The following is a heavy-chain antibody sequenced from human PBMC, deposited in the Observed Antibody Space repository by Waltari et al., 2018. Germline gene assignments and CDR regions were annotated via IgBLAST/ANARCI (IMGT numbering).Heavy chain of an antibody. CDR2: ISWNGGSI. J-gene: IGHJ3*02. D-gene: IGHD4-17*01. V-gene: IGHV3-9*01. Sequence: EVQLVESGGGLVQPGRSLRLSCAASGFTFVDYTIHWVRQAPGKGLEWVSGISWNGGSIGYVDSVKGRFTISRDNAKKSLYLQMNSLRAEDTALYYCAKNRGDYNAFDIWGQGTMVTVSS. CDR3: AKNRGDYNAFDI. CDR1: GFTFVDYT.